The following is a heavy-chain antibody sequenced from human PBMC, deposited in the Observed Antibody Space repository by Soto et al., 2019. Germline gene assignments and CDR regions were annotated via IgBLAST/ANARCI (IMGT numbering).Heavy chain of an antibody. CDR2: IYYSGST. CDR3: AREFSSGSYYGFWFDP. CDR1: GGSISSGGYY. J-gene: IGHJ5*02. D-gene: IGHD3-10*01. V-gene: IGHV4-31*03. Sequence: QVQLQESGPGLVKPSQTLSLTCTVSGGSISSGGYYWSWIRQHPGKGLEWIGYIYYSGSTYYNPSLKSRVTISVDTSKNQFSLKLSSVTAADTAVYYCAREFSSGSYYGFWFDPWGQGTLVTVSS.